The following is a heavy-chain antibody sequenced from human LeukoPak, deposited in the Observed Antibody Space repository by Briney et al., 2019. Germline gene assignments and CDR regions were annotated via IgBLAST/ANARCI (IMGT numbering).Heavy chain of an antibody. Sequence: ASVKVSCKASGYTFTSYDINWVRQATGQGLEWMGWMNPNSGNTGYAQKFQGRVTMTRNTSISTAYMELSSLRSEDTAVYYCAKVEGSYYIYYFDYWGQGTLVTVSS. CDR2: MNPNSGNT. CDR3: AKVEGSYYIYYFDY. J-gene: IGHJ4*02. V-gene: IGHV1-8*01. D-gene: IGHD1-26*01. CDR1: GYTFTSYD.